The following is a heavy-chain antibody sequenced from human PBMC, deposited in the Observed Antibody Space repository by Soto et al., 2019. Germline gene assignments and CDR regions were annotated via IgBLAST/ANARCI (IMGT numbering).Heavy chain of an antibody. Sequence: QISLKESGPTLVKPTQTLTLTCTFSGFSLSTSGVGVGWIRQPPGKALEWLALIYWDDDKRYSTSLKSRLTITKDPSKNQVVLTMTNMDPVDTATYYCAHRPSYCSGGSCYSGFAYWGQGTLVTVSS. D-gene: IGHD2-15*01. CDR2: IYWDDDK. CDR3: AHRPSYCSGGSCYSGFAY. V-gene: IGHV2-5*02. CDR1: GFSLSTSGVG. J-gene: IGHJ4*02.